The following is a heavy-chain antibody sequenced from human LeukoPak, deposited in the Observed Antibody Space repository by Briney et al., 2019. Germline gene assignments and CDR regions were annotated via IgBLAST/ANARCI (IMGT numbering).Heavy chain of an antibody. CDR1: GFTFSRYT. CDR3: ATGGSSGWYHSEY. V-gene: IGHV3-74*03. D-gene: IGHD6-19*01. J-gene: IGHJ4*02. Sequence: GGSLRLSCSASGFTFSRYTMHWVRQAPGKGLVWVSLINSDGSTTKYADSVKGRFTMSRDNAKNTLYLEMNSLRGEDTAVYYCATGGSSGWYHSEYWGQGTLVTVSS. CDR2: INSDGSTT.